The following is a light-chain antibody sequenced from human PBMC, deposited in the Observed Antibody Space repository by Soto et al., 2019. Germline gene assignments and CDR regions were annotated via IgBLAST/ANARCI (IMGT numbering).Light chain of an antibody. V-gene: IGLV2-11*01. CDR1: SSDIGGYNC. J-gene: IGLJ3*02. Sequence: QSALTQPRSVSGSPGQSVTISCTGASSDIGGYNCVSWYQQHPGKAPKLMIYDVNKRPSGVPDRFSGSKSGNTASLTISGLQAEDEADYYCCSYVGSYTWVFGGGTQLTVL. CDR2: DVN. CDR3: CSYVGSYTWV.